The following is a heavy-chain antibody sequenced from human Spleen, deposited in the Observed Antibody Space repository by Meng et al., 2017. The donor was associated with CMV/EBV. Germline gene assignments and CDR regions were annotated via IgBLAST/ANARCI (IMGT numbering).Heavy chain of an antibody. V-gene: IGHV4-31*02. Sequence: SGGSISSDGYNWGWIRQHPGKGLEWIGNVYYSGNTYYNPALKSRVTISVDTSKNQFSLKLRSVTAADTAVFYCARDRGGNRPAYFDYWGQGTLVTVSS. CDR2: VYYSGNT. CDR1: GGSISSDGYN. CDR3: ARDRGGNRPAYFDY. J-gene: IGHJ4*02. D-gene: IGHD2-15*01.